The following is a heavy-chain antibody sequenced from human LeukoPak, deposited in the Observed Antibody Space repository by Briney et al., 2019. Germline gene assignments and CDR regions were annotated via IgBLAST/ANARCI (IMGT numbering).Heavy chain of an antibody. CDR1: GGSISSSNW. CDR3: ARFQRTRAAYFDY. CDR2: IYHSGST. V-gene: IGHV4-4*02. J-gene: IGHJ4*02. Sequence: SGTLSLTCAVPGGSISSSNWWSWVRQPPGKGLEWIGEIYHSGSTNYNPSLKSRVTISVDKSKNQFSLKLSSVTAADTAVYYCARFQRTRAAYFDYWGQGTLVTVSS.